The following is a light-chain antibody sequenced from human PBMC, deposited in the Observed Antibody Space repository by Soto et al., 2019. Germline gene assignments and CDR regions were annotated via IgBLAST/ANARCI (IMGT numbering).Light chain of an antibody. CDR1: SSDVGSYDL. CDR3: CSSAGGGTYV. V-gene: IGLV2-23*02. J-gene: IGLJ1*01. CDR2: EVT. Sequence: QSALTQPASVSGSPGQPIAISCTGTSSDVGSYDLVSWYQQHPGKAPKLMIYEVTKRPSGVSSRFSGSKSGNTASLTISGLQAEDEADYYCCSSAGGGTYVFGTGTKVTVL.